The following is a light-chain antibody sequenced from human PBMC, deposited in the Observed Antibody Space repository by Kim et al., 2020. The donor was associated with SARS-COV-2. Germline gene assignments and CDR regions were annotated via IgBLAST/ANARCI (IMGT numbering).Light chain of an antibody. CDR3: CSRDSTAKEYV. CDR1: SLRNSY. Sequence: SSELTQDHTVSVALGQTVRITCQGDSLRNSYASWYQQKPGQAPILVMSGENDRPSGIPDRFSGSSSGSTASLTITGTQAEDEADYYCCSRDSTAKEYVFGTGTKVTVL. CDR2: GEN. J-gene: IGLJ1*01. V-gene: IGLV3-19*01.